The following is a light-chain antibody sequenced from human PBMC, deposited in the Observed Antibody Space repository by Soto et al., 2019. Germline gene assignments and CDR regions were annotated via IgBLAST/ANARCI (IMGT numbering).Light chain of an antibody. CDR3: QQFNSYPVFT. CDR1: HGISSA. J-gene: IGKJ3*01. Sequence: AIQLTQSPSSLSASVGDRVTITCRASHGISSALAWYQQKPGKAPKLLIYDASSLESGVPSRFSGSGSGTDFTLTISSLQPEDFATYYCQQFNSYPVFTFGPGTKVDIK. CDR2: DAS. V-gene: IGKV1-13*02.